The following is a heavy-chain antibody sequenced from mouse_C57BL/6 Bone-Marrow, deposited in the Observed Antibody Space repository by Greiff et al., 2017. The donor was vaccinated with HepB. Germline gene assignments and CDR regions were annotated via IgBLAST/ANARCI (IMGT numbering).Heavy chain of an antibody. CDR2: ISYDGSN. D-gene: IGHD2-2*01. CDR1: GYSITSGYY. Sequence: EVKLMESGPGLVKPSQSLSLTCSVTGYSITSGYYWNWIRQFPGNKLEWMGYISYDGSNNYNPSLKNRISITRDTSKNQFFLKLNSVTTEDTATYYCAREGYDGYWGQGTTLTVSS. V-gene: IGHV3-6*01. J-gene: IGHJ2*01. CDR3: AREGYDGY.